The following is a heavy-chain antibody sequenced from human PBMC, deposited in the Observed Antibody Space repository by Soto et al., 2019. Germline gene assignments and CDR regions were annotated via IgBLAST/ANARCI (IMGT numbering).Heavy chain of an antibody. Sequence: QVQLQQWGAGPLRPLETLSLTCGVSGGSFSGYYWAWIRQSPGKGLEWIGEINDRGSINYNPSLKSRVMISVDPSKNHYSLNLRSVTAADTAVYYCARESHDILTGPPWVWYFDLWGRGTLVTVSS. J-gene: IGHJ2*01. CDR3: ARESHDILTGPPWVWYFDL. CDR1: GGSFSGYY. V-gene: IGHV4-34*01. CDR2: INDRGSI. D-gene: IGHD3-9*01.